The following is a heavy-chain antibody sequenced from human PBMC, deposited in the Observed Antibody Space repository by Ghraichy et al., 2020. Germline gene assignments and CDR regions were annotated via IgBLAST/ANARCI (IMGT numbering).Heavy chain of an antibody. CDR3: AKDSGGFKSLTVISGWDY. CDR1: GFTYDDFS. J-gene: IGHJ4*02. Sequence: GGSLRLSCAAAGFTYDDFSMIWVRQATGKGLEWVSLSSWDGIGTYYAVSVKGRFTVTRDNSRGSLYLQMNSLRTEDTALYYCAKDSGGFKSLTVISGWDYWSQGTLVTGSS. CDR2: SSWDGIGT. V-gene: IGHV3-43*01. D-gene: IGHD4-17*01.